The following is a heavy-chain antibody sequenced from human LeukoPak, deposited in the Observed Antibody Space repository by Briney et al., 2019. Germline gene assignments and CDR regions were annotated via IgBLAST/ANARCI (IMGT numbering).Heavy chain of an antibody. D-gene: IGHD1-26*01. CDR1: GFTFSSYA. CDR2: IGSSGDTT. CDR3: ARERSIVGATRSYYYGMDV. Sequence: GGSLRLSCAASGFTFSSYAMSWVRQAPGKGLEWVSTIGSSGDTTYYAGSVKGRFTISRDNAKNTLYLQMNSLRAEDTAVYYCARERSIVGATRSYYYGMDVWGQGTTVTVSS. J-gene: IGHJ6*02. V-gene: IGHV3-23*01.